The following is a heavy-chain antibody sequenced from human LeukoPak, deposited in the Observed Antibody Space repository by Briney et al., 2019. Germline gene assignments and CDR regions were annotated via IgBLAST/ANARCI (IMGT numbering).Heavy chain of an antibody. V-gene: IGHV4-4*07. CDR1: GGSVSSKY. Sequence: SETLSLTCTVSGGSVSSKYWSWIRQPAGKGLEWIGRIYTSGSTNYNPSLKSRVTMSVDTSKNQFSLKLSSVTAADTAVYYCASGYYDSSGYFVDYWGQGTLVTVSS. D-gene: IGHD3-22*01. CDR3: ASGYYDSSGYFVDY. CDR2: IYTSGST. J-gene: IGHJ4*02.